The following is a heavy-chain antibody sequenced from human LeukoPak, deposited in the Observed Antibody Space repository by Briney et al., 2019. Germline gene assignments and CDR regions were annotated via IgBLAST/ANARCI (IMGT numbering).Heavy chain of an antibody. Sequence: PSETLSLTCAVYGGSFSGYYWSWIRQPPGKGLEWIGEINHSGSTNYNPSLKSRVTISVDTSKNQFSLKLSSVTAVDTAVYYCARSGSYYYDKSRRAPYYFDYWGQGTLVTVSS. D-gene: IGHD3-22*01. V-gene: IGHV4-34*01. CDR3: ARSGSYYYDKSRRAPYYFDY. CDR1: GGSFSGYY. CDR2: INHSGST. J-gene: IGHJ4*02.